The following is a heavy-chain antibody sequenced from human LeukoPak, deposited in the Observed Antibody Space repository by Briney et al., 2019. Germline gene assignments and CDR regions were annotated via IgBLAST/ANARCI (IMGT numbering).Heavy chain of an antibody. CDR3: ARKTPASITMVRGVIIPTGRYFDY. CDR2: IYYSGST. J-gene: IGHJ4*02. CDR1: GGSISSSSYY. D-gene: IGHD3-10*01. Sequence: SETLSLTCTVSGGSISSSSYYWGWIRQPPGKGLEWIGSIYYSGSTYYNPSLKSRVTISVDTSKNQFSLKLSSVTAADTAVYYCARKTPASITMVRGVIIPTGRYFDYWGRGTLVTVSS. V-gene: IGHV4-39*07.